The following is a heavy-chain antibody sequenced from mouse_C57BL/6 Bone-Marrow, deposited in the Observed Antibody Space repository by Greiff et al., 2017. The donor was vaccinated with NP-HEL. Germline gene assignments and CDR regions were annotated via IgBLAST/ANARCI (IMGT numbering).Heavy chain of an antibody. J-gene: IGHJ3*01. CDR1: GYTFTSYT. CDR3: ARSPYYRAWFAY. D-gene: IGHD2-14*01. V-gene: IGHV1-4*01. CDR2: INPSSGYT. Sequence: QVQLKESGAELARPGASVKMSCKASGYTFTSYTMHWVKQRPGQGLEWIGYINPSSGYTKYNQKFKDKATLTADKTSSTAYMQLSSLTSEDSAVYYCARSPYYRAWFAYWGQGTLVTVSA.